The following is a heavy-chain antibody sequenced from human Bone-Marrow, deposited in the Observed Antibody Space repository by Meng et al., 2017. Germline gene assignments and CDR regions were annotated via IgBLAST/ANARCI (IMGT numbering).Heavy chain of an antibody. V-gene: IGHV3-49*04. CDR1: GFTFGDYA. CDR3: TSYKENYDFWSGYYWEAWFDP. Sequence: GGSLRLSCTASGFTFGDYAMSWVRQAPGKGLEWVGFIRSKAYGGTTEYAASVKGRFTISRDDSKSIAYLQMNSLKTEDTAVYYCTSYKENYDFWSGYYWEAWFDPWGQGTLVTVSS. D-gene: IGHD3-3*01. CDR2: IRSKAYGGTT. J-gene: IGHJ5*02.